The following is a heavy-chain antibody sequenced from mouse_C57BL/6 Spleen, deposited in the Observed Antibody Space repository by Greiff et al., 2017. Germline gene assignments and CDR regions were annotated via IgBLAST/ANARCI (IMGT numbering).Heavy chain of an antibody. CDR3: TTGYGNYPDY. D-gene: IGHD2-1*01. J-gene: IGHJ2*01. V-gene: IGHV14-4*01. CDR2: IDPENGDT. Sequence: VQLQQSGAELVRPGASVKLSCTASGFNIKDDYMHWVKQRPEQGLEWIGWIDPENGDTEYASKFQGKATITADTSSNTAYLQLSSLTSEDTAVYYCTTGYGNYPDYWGQGTTLTVSS. CDR1: GFNIKDDY.